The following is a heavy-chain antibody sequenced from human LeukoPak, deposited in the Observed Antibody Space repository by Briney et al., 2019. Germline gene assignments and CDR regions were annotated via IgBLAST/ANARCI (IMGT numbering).Heavy chain of an antibody. CDR1: GGTFSSYA. CDR2: IIPIFGTA. Sequence: SVKVSCKASGGTFSSYAISWVRQAPGQGLEWMGGIIPIFGTANYAQKFQGRVTITTDESTSTAYMELSSLRSEDTAVYYCARGKTWSGYYTYYYYMEVWGKGTTVTVSS. V-gene: IGHV1-69*05. J-gene: IGHJ6*03. CDR3: ARGKTWSGYYTYYYYMEV. D-gene: IGHD3-3*01.